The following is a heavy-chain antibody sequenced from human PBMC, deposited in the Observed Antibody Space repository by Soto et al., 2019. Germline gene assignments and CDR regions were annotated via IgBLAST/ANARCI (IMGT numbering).Heavy chain of an antibody. CDR3: ARGVRGSAEDYYYYGLDV. CDR2: ITSSSSYI. CDR1: GFTFSSYN. V-gene: IGHV3-21*01. Sequence: EVQLVESGGGLVKPGGSLRLSCAASGFTFSSYNMNWVRQAPGKGLEWVSSITSSSSYIYYADSLKGRFTIARNNAKNSLLLQMNSLRAEDTSVYYCARGVRGSAEDYYYYGLDVGGQGTTVTVSS. J-gene: IGHJ6*02. D-gene: IGHD3-10*01.